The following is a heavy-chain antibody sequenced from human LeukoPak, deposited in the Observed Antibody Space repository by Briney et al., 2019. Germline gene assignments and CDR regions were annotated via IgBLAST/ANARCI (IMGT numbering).Heavy chain of an antibody. Sequence: SETLSLTCTVSGGSISSYYWSWIRQPAGKGLEWIGRIYTSGSTNYNPSLKSRVTMSVDTSKNQFSLKLSSVTAADTAVYYRARDYDILTGYEWFDPWGQGTLVTVSS. CDR2: IYTSGST. V-gene: IGHV4-4*07. J-gene: IGHJ5*02. D-gene: IGHD3-9*01. CDR3: ARDYDILTGYEWFDP. CDR1: GGSISSYY.